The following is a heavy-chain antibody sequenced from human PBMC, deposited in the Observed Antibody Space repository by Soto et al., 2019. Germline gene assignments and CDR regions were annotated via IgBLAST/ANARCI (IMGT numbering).Heavy chain of an antibody. CDR3: ASRRITIFWGSGI. D-gene: IGHD3-9*01. CDR1: GGSISSGDYY. V-gene: IGHV4-30-4*01. CDR2: IYYSGST. Sequence: SSETLSLTCTVSGGSISSGDYYCSWIRQPPGKGLEWIGYIYYSGSTYYNPSLKSRVTISVDTSKNQFSLKLSSVTAADTAVYYCASRRITIFWGSGIWGQGTLVTVSS. J-gene: IGHJ4*02.